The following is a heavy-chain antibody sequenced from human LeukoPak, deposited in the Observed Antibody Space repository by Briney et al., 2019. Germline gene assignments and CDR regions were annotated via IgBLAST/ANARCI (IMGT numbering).Heavy chain of an antibody. CDR2: ISYDGSNE. Sequence: GGSLRLSCAASGFTFSSYVMHWVRQAPGKGLEWVAIISYDGSNEYYADSVKGRFTISRDNAKNSLYLQMSSLRVEDTAVYYCARDSLGRAATGIAIDYWGQGTLVTVSS. CDR3: ARDSLGRAATGIAIDY. V-gene: IGHV3-30*04. D-gene: IGHD6-13*01. J-gene: IGHJ4*02. CDR1: GFTFSSYV.